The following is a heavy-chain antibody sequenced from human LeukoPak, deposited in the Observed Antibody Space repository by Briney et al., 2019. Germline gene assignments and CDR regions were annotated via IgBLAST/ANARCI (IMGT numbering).Heavy chain of an antibody. CDR2: IYYSGST. CDR1: GGSISSSSYY. Sequence: PSETLPLTCIVSGGSISSSSYYWGWIRQPPGKGLEWIGSIYYSGSTYYNPSLKSRVTISVDASKNQFSLKLSSVTAADTAVYYCARHLPTKVYYYHYMDVWGKGTTVTVSS. CDR3: ARHLPTKVYYYHYMDV. D-gene: IGHD2-8*01. V-gene: IGHV4-39*01. J-gene: IGHJ6*03.